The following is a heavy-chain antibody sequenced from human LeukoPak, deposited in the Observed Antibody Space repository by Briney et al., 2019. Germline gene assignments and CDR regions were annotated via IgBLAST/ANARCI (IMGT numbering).Heavy chain of an antibody. CDR3: ARESSLFDY. V-gene: IGHV4-39*02. D-gene: IGHD6-19*01. CDR1: GGSISSSSYY. Sequence: SETLSLTCTVSGGSISSSSYYWGWIRQPPGKGLEWIGSIYYSGSTYYSPSLKSRVTISVDTSKNQFSLKLSSVTAADTAVYYCARESSLFDYWGQGTLVTVSS. CDR2: IYYSGST. J-gene: IGHJ4*02.